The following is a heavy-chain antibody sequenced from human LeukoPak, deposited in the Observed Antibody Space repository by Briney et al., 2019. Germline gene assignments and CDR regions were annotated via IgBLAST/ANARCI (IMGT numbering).Heavy chain of an antibody. D-gene: IGHD3-22*01. CDR1: GGSISSSSYY. V-gene: IGHV4-39*01. CDR2: IYYSGST. CDR3: ASYRSGYADY. J-gene: IGHJ4*02. Sequence: SETLSLTCTVSGGSISSSSYYWGWIRQPPGKGLEWIGTIYYSGSTYYNPSLKSRVTISVHTSKNQFYLKLSSVTAADTAVYYCASYRSGYADYWGQGTLVTVSS.